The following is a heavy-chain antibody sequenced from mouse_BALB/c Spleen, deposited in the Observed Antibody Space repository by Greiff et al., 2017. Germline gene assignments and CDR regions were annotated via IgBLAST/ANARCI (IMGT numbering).Heavy chain of an antibody. CDR3: ARHATAFAY. D-gene: IGHD1-2*01. CDR1: GYSITSDYA. Sequence: EVKVEESGPGLVKPSQSLSLTCTVTGYSITSDYAWNWIRQFPGNKLEWMGYISYSGSTSYNPSLKSRISITRDTSKNQFFLQLNSVTTEDTATYYCARHATAFAYWGQGTLVTVSA. V-gene: IGHV3-2*02. CDR2: ISYSGST. J-gene: IGHJ3*01.